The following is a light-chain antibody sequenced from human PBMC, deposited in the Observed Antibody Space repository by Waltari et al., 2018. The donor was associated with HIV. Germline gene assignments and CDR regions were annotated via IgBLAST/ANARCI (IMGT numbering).Light chain of an antibody. Sequence: QSALTQPASVSGSPGQSITISCTGTSSDLGGYNYVSWYQQHPGKAPKLMIYDVTNRPSGVSNRFSGSKSGNTASLTISGLQVEDEAEYYCSSYTSSSTWVFGGGTKLTVL. V-gene: IGLV2-14*03. CDR3: SSYTSSSTWV. J-gene: IGLJ3*02. CDR1: SSDLGGYNY. CDR2: DVT.